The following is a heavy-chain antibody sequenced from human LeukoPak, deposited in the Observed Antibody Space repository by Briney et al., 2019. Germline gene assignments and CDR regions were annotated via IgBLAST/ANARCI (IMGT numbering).Heavy chain of an antibody. Sequence: PGRSLRLSCVASGFTFSTYSMNWVRQAPGKGLEWVSSISSSTSYIYYADSVKGRFTISRDNAKNSLYLQMNSLRAEDTAVYYCARALGEPSFDYWGQGTWSPSPQ. CDR2: ISSSTSYI. CDR1: GFTFSTYS. J-gene: IGHJ4*02. D-gene: IGHD3-16*01. CDR3: ARALGEPSFDY. V-gene: IGHV3-21*01.